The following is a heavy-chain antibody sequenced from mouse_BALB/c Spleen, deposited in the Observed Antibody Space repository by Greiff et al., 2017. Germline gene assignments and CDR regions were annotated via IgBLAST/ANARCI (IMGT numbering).Heavy chain of an antibody. D-gene: IGHD2-1*01. CDR1: GYAFSSYW. Sequence: QVQLKESGAELVRPGSSVKISCKASGYAFSSYWMNWVKQRPGQGLEWIGQIYPGDGDTNYNGKFKGKATLTADKSSSTAFMQLSSLTSEDSAVYFCARFVSTLIAYWGQGTLVTVSA. CDR3: ARFVSTLIAY. CDR2: IYPGDGDT. V-gene: IGHV1-80*01. J-gene: IGHJ3*01.